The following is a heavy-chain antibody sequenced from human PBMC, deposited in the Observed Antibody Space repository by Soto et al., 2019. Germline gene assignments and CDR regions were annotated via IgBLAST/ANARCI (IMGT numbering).Heavy chain of an antibody. CDR3: ARGGRLSAYYYGIDV. CDR1: GYTFTGYY. D-gene: IGHD6-25*01. J-gene: IGHJ6*02. CDR2: INPNSGGT. Sequence: QVQLVQSGAEVKKPGASVKVSCKASGYTFTGYYMHWVRQAPGQGLEWMGWINPNSGGTNYAQKFQGRVSMARDTSISTAYMELGRLISDDTAGYYCARGGRLSAYYYGIDVWGQGTTVTVSS. V-gene: IGHV1-2*02.